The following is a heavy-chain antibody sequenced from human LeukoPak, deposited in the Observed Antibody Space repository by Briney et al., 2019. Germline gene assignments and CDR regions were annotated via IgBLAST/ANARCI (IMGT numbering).Heavy chain of an antibody. CDR3: ARGPTNPGVP. V-gene: IGHV4-59*01. Sequence: SETLSLTCTVSGGSISSYYWSWIRQPPGKGLEWIGYIYYSGSTNYNPSLKSRVTISVDTSKNQFSLKLSSVTAADTAVYYCARGPTNPGVPWGQGTLVTVSS. D-gene: IGHD3-10*01. CDR1: GGSISSYY. J-gene: IGHJ5*02. CDR2: IYYSGST.